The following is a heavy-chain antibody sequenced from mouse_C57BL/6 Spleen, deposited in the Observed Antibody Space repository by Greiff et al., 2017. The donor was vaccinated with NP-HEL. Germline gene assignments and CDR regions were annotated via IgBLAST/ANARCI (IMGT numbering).Heavy chain of an antibody. CDR1: GYTFTDYY. D-gene: IGHD1-1*01. CDR3: ARKKLFGSSVDY. V-gene: IGHV1-26*01. J-gene: IGHJ2*01. CDR2: INPNNGGT. Sequence: EVQLQQSGPELVKPGASVKISCKASGYTFTDYYMNWVKQSHGKSLEWIGDINPNNGGTSYNQKFKGKATLTVDKSSSTAYMELRSLTSEDSAVYYCARKKLFGSSVDYWGQGTTLTVSS.